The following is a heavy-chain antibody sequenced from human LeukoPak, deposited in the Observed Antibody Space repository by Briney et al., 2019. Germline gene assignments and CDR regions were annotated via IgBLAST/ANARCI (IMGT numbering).Heavy chain of an antibody. CDR3: ARVLYCTNGVCYMEYYYYYGMDV. Sequence: PGGSLRLSCAASGFTFSSYEMNWVRQAPGKGLEWVSYISSSGSTIYYADSVKGRFTISRDNAKNSLYLQMNSLRAEDTAVYYCARVLYCTNGVCYMEYYYYYGMDVWGQGTTVTVSS. D-gene: IGHD2-8*01. CDR2: ISSSGSTI. J-gene: IGHJ6*02. CDR1: GFTFSSYE. V-gene: IGHV3-48*03.